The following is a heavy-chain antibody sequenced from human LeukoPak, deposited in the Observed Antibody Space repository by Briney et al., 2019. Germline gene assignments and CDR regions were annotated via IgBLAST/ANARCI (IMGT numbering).Heavy chain of an antibody. V-gene: IGHV3-53*01. J-gene: IGHJ4*02. CDR2: IYSGGST. D-gene: IGHD4-17*01. Sequence: GGSLRLSCAASGFTVSSNYMNWVRQAPGKGLEWVSVIYSGGSTYYADSVRGRFTISRDNSKNMLYLQMNSLRAEDTAVYCCARGEDYGDYFDYWGQGTLVAVSS. CDR1: GFTVSSNY. CDR3: ARGEDYGDYFDY.